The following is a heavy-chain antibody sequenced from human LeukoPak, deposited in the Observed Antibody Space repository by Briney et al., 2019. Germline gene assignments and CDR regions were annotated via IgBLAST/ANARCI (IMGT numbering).Heavy chain of an antibody. D-gene: IGHD4-23*01. J-gene: IGHJ4*02. CDR2: IYSGGST. V-gene: IGHV3-53*01. CDR3: ARKLLSPAAPFDY. Sequence: PGGSLRLSCVASGFNVRSNYMSWVRQAPRKGLEWVSVIYSGGSTYYAKSVEGRFTISRDNSKNTLYLQMNSLRVEDTAVYYCARKLLSPAAPFDYWGPGTLVTVSS. CDR1: GFNVRSNY.